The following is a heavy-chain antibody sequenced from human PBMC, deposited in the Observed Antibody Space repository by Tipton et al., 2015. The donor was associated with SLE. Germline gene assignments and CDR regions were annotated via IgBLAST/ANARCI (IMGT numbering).Heavy chain of an antibody. V-gene: IGHV3-23*01. Sequence: SLRLSCAASGFTFSNYALSWVRQAPGKGLEWVSSITDSGDTTYYAASVKGRFTISRDNSKNTMYLQMNSLRAEDTAIYYCAKTEDFSGFYFDFWGQGTLVTVSS. CDR3: AKTEDFSGFYFDF. J-gene: IGHJ4*02. D-gene: IGHD6-19*01. CDR1: GFTFSNYA. CDR2: ITDSGDTT.